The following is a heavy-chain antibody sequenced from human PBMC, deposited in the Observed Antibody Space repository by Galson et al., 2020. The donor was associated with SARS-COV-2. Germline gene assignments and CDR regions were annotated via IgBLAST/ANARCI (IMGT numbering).Heavy chain of an antibody. J-gene: IGHJ6*01. V-gene: IGHV1-8*01. CDR1: GYIYTSYD. Sequence: ASVMVSCRAAGYIYTSYDINWVQEYTGRSPELKRAMNHHRGNTGGAQKFQGRVTMTRDTSISTAYMELSSLTSEDTAVYYCARLLSLPWVQIWLPNYGMDVWGQGTTVTVSS. CDR2: MNHHRGNT. CDR3: ARLLSLPWVQIWLPNYGMDV. D-gene: IGHD5-18*01.